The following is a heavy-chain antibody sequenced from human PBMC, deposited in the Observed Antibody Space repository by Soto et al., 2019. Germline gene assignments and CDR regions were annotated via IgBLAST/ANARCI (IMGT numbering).Heavy chain of an antibody. V-gene: IGHV3-30*18. CDR3: AKGPAIVLVPAAMNYYSGMDV. D-gene: IGHD2-2*01. Sequence: QVQLVESGGGVVQPGRSLRLSCAASGFTFSSYGMHWVRQAPGKGLEWVSVISYDGSNKYYADSVKGRFTISRDNCKNALYLQMTSLRAEETAVYYCAKGPAIVLVPAAMNYYSGMDVWGKGTTVTVSS. J-gene: IGHJ6*04. CDR1: GFTFSSYG. CDR2: ISYDGSNK.